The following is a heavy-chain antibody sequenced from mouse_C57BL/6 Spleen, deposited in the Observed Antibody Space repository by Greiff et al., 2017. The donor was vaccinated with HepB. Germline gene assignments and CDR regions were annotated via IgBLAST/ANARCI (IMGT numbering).Heavy chain of an antibody. CDR2: INPNNGGT. CDR1: GYTFTDYY. V-gene: IGHV1-26*01. J-gene: IGHJ4*01. Sequence: EVQLQQSGPELVKPGASVKISCKASGYTFTDYYMNWVKQSHGKSLEWIGDINPNNGGTSYNQKFKGKATLTVDKSSSTAYMELRSLTSEDSAVYYCASGDSLPRAMDYWGQGTSVTVSS. D-gene: IGHD5-5*01. CDR3: ASGDSLPRAMDY.